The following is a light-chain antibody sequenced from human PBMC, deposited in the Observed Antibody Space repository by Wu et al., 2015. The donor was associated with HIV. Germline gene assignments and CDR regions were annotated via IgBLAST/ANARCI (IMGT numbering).Light chain of an antibody. Sequence: EIVLTQSPGTLSLSPGERATLSCRASQSVSSSYLAWYQQKPGQAPRLLIYGASSRATGIPDRFSGSGPGTDFTLTISRLEPEDFAVYYCQQYGSSPPLFTLGPGTKVDIK. J-gene: IGKJ3*01. V-gene: IGKV3-20*01. CDR1: QSVSSSY. CDR3: QQYGSSPPLFT. CDR2: GAS.